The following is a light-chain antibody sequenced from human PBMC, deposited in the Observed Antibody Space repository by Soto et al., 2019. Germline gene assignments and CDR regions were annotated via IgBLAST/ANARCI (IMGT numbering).Light chain of an antibody. V-gene: IGKV3-15*01. CDR3: QQYHNWPPWT. Sequence: EIVMTQSPATLSVSPGERATLSCRASQSVSSNLAWYQQKPGQAPRLLIYGASTRATGIPARFSGSGSGTEVTHTISSLQSEDFAVYYCQQYHNWPPWTFGQGTKVEIK. CDR2: GAS. J-gene: IGKJ1*01. CDR1: QSVSSN.